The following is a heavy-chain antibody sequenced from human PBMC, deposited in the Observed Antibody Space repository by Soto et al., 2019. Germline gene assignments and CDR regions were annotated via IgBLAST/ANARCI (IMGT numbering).Heavy chain of an antibody. CDR3: ARYGRSYQTFDY. D-gene: IGHD2-2*01. CDR1: GYTFTSYA. CDR2: INAGNGNT. Sequence: ASVKVSCKASGYTFTSYAMHWVRQAPGQRLEWMGWINAGNGNTKYSQKFQGRVTITRDTSASTAYMELSSLRSEDTAVYYCARYGRSYQTFDYWGQGTLVTVSS. V-gene: IGHV1-3*01. J-gene: IGHJ4*02.